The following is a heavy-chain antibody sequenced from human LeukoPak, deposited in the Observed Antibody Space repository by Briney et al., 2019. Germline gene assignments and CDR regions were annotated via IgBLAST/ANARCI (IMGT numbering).Heavy chain of an antibody. D-gene: IGHD3-10*01. V-gene: IGHV4-61*02. Sequence: PSETLSLTCTVSGGSISSGSYYWSWIRQPAGKGLEWIGRIYTSGSTNYNPSLKSRVTISVDTSKNQFSLKLSSVTAADTAVYYCARDRYYGSGKHYYMDVWGKGTTVTVSS. CDR3: ARDRYYGSGKHYYMDV. CDR2: IYTSGST. J-gene: IGHJ6*03. CDR1: GGSISSGSYY.